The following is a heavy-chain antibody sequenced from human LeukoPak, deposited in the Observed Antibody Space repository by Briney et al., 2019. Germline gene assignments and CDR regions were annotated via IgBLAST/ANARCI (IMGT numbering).Heavy chain of an antibody. CDR1: GFTVSKNY. D-gene: IGHD3-10*01. CDR2: IYSGGST. CDR3: AKEWRVTAYYYGSGKFYGMDV. Sequence: GGSLRLSCAASGFTVSKNYMSWVRQAPGKGLEWVSVIYSGGSTYYADSVKGRFNISRDSSKNTLYLQMNSLRAEDTAVYYCAKEWRVTAYYYGSGKFYGMDVWGQGTTVTVSS. V-gene: IGHV3-66*01. J-gene: IGHJ6*02.